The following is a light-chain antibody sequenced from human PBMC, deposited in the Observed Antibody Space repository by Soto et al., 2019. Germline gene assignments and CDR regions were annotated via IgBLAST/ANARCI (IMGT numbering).Light chain of an antibody. Sequence: QSALTQPASVSGSPGQSITISCTGTSSDVGGYNYVSWYQQHPGKAPKLMLYDVSNRPSGVSNRFSGSKSGNTASLTISGLQAEDEADYSCSSYTSSSTPVVFGGGTKLTVL. V-gene: IGLV2-14*01. CDR2: DVS. CDR3: SSYTSSSTPVV. J-gene: IGLJ2*01. CDR1: SSDVGGYNY.